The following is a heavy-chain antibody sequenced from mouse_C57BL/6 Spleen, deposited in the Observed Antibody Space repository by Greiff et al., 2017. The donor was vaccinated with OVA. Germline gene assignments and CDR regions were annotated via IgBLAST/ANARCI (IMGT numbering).Heavy chain of an antibody. D-gene: IGHD1-1*01. CDR2: INPSSGYT. Sequence: LLESGAELARPGASVKMSCKASGYTFTSYTMHWVKQRPGQGLEWIGYINPSSGYTKYNQKFKDKATLTADKSSSTAYMQLSSLTSEDSAVYYCASPSRSYDFDYWGQGTTLTVSS. CDR1: GYTFTSYT. V-gene: IGHV1-4*01. J-gene: IGHJ2*01. CDR3: ASPSRSYDFDY.